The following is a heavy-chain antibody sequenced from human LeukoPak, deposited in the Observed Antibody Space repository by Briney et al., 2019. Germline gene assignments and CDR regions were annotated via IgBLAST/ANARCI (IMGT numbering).Heavy chain of an antibody. D-gene: IGHD2-2*02. Sequence: PGRSLRLSCAASGFTFDEYAMHWVRQAPGKGLEWVSGISWNSGTIGYADSVKGRFTISRDNAKNSLYLQMNSLRAEDAALYYCAKAVDQLLYNYYYAMDVWGQGTTVTVSS. CDR1: GFTFDEYA. J-gene: IGHJ6*02. CDR3: AKAVDQLLYNYYYAMDV. V-gene: IGHV3-9*01. CDR2: ISWNSGTI.